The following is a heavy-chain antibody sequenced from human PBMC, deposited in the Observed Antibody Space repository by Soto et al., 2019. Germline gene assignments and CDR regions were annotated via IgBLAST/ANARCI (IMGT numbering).Heavy chain of an antibody. V-gene: IGHV3-30*18. CDR1: GFTFSSYG. J-gene: IGHJ5*02. CDR3: AKDSLDYDFWSGYAGGADP. Sequence: GGSLRLSCAASGFTFSSYGMHWVRQAPGKGLEWVAIISYDGSDKYYEDSVKGRFTISRDNSKNTLYLQMNSLRVDDTAVYYCAKDSLDYDFWSGYAGGADPWGQGTLVTVSS. CDR2: ISYDGSDK. D-gene: IGHD3-3*01.